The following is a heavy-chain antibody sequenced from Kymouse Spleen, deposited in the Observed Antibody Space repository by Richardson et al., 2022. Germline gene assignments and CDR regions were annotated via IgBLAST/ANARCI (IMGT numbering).Heavy chain of an antibody. CDR2: INAGNGNT. Sequence: QVQLVQSGAEVKKPGASVKVSCKASGYTFTSYAMHWVRQAPGQRLEWMGWINAGNGNTKYSQKFQGRVTITRDTSASTAYMELSSLRSEDTAVYYCARMYYDFWSGYYDYYYYGMDVWGQGTTVTVSS. CDR3: ARMYYDFWSGYYDYYYYGMDV. V-gene: IGHV1-3*01. J-gene: IGHJ6*02. D-gene: IGHD3-3*01. CDR1: GYTFTSYA.